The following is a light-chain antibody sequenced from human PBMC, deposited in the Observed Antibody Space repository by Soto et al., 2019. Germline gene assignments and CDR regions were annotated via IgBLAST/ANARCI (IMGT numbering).Light chain of an antibody. CDR3: QQDKKWPPLT. CDR1: QSVAFH. CDR2: GAF. Sequence: EIVMTQSPATLSVSPGETATLSCRASQSVAFHLAWYQQKPGQGPRLLIYGAFTRATGIPARFSGSGSGTEFSHTISSLQSEDFAVYYCQQDKKWPPLTFGGGTKVEIK. J-gene: IGKJ4*01. V-gene: IGKV3-15*01.